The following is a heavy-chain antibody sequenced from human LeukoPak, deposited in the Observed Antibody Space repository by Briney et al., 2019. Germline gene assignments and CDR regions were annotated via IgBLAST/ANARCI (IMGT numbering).Heavy chain of an antibody. D-gene: IGHD2-2*01. CDR2: INPNSGGT. V-gene: IGHV1-2*02. CDR3: ALNAYCSSNSCWGNYYYYYMDF. J-gene: IGHJ6*03. Sequence: ASVKVSCKASGYTFTSYGISWVRQAPGQGLEWMGWINPNSGGTNYAQKFQGRVTMTRDTSISTAYMELSSLSSADTAMYYCALNAYCSSNSCWGNYYYYYMDFWGKGTTVTVSS. CDR1: GYTFTSYG.